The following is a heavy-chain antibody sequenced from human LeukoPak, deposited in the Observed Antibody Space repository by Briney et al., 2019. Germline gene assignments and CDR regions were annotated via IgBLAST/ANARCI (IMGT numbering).Heavy chain of an antibody. CDR1: GFTFGSSG. Sequence: GGSLRLSCAASGFTFGSSGMSWVRQAPGKGLEWVAGISNSATYTYYADSVKGRFTISRDNSKNTVYLQMNSLRAEDTAVYYCTGSFGELTFFDCWGQGTLVTVSS. CDR3: TGSFGELTFFDC. V-gene: IGHV3-23*01. J-gene: IGHJ4*02. D-gene: IGHD3-10*01. CDR2: ISNSATYT.